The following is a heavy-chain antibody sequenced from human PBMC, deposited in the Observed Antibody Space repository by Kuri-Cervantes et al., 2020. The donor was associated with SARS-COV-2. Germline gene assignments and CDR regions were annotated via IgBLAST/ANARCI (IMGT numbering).Heavy chain of an antibody. J-gene: IGHJ3*02. CDR1: GFTFSNYA. V-gene: IGHV3-23*01. Sequence: GESLKISCAVSGFTFSNYAMTWVRQAPGKGLEWVSSMSGGGASTFYADSVKGRFTISRDNTRNTLYLQINSLRAEDSALYYCARPQPKYGSRSYTNDAFDIWGQGTMVPSPQ. D-gene: IGHD3-10*01. CDR3: ARPQPKYGSRSYTNDAFDI. CDR2: MSGGGAST.